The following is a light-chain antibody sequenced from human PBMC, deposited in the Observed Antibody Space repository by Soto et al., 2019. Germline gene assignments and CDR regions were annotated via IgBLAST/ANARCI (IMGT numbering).Light chain of an antibody. CDR2: GTS. CDR1: QSVSRSN. J-gene: IGKJ1*01. Sequence: EIVLTQSPDTLSLSPGERATVSCRASQSVSRSNLAWYQHKPGQAPRLLIYGTSNRATGIPDRFTGSGSGTDLTLTISSLEPEDFAVYYCQQYRTFGQGTKVDIK. CDR3: QQYRT. V-gene: IGKV3-20*01.